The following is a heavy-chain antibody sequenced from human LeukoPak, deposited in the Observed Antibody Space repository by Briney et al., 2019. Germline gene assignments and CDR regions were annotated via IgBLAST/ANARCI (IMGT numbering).Heavy chain of an antibody. CDR3: ARGGSYSDSHFFDY. V-gene: IGHV3-11*06. CDR1: GFNFSDYY. J-gene: IGHJ4*02. Sequence: GGSLRLSCAASGFNFSDYYMNWIRQAPGKGLEWVSYISSGSSYTNYADSVKGRFAISRDNAKNSLYLQMNSLRAEDTAVYYCARGGSYSDSHFFDYWGQGTLVTVSS. D-gene: IGHD1-26*01. CDR2: ISSGSSYT.